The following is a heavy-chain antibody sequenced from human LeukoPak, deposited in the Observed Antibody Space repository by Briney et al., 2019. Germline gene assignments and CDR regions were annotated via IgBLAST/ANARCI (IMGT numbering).Heavy chain of an antibody. J-gene: IGHJ4*02. Sequence: PGGSLRLSCAASGFTFSNYGMHWVRQAPGKGLEWVAVIWYYGSNEYYADSVKGRFTISRDNSKNTLYLQMNSLRAEDTAVYYCARESRSGSLDYWGQGTLVTVS. CDR3: ARESRSGSLDY. CDR1: GFTFSNYG. CDR2: IWYYGSNE. V-gene: IGHV3-33*01. D-gene: IGHD1-26*01.